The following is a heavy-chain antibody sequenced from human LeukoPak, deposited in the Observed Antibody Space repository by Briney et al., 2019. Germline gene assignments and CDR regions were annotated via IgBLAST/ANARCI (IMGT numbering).Heavy chain of an antibody. D-gene: IGHD5-18*01. CDR3: ARARRGYSYGYGYNWFDP. J-gene: IGHJ5*02. V-gene: IGHV4-34*01. Sequence: ETLSLTCAVYGGSFSGYYWSWIRQPPGRGLEWIGEINHSGSTNYNPSLKSRVTISVDTSKNQFSLKLSSVTAADTAVYYCARARRGYSYGYGYNWFDPWGQGTLVTVSS. CDR2: INHSGST. CDR1: GGSFSGYY.